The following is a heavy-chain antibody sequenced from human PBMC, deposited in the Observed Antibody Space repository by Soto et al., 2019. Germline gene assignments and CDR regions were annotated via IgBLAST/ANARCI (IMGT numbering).Heavy chain of an antibody. CDR3: ARERGQWLAHFDY. V-gene: IGHV4-38-2*02. CDR2: IYHSGST. CDR1: GYSISSGYY. D-gene: IGHD6-19*01. J-gene: IGHJ4*02. Sequence: KASETLSLTCAVSGYSISSGYYWGWIRQPPGKGLEWIGSIYHSGSTYYNPSLKSRVTISVDTSKNQFSLKLSSVTAADTAVYYCARERGQWLAHFDYWGQGTLVTVSS.